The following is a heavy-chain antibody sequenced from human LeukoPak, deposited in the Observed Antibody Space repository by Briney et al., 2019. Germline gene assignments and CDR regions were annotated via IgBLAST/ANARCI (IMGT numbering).Heavy chain of an antibody. D-gene: IGHD1-26*01. Sequence: PGGSLRLSCAASGFTFSNAWMSWVRQAPGKGLEWVGRIKSKTDGGTIDYAAPVKGRFTISRDDSKNTLYLQMNSLKTEDTAVYYCTTGVLWSNPGGSYYTITDYWGQGTLVTVSS. J-gene: IGHJ4*02. CDR3: TTGVLWSNPGGSYYTITDY. CDR2: IKSKTDGGTI. CDR1: GFTFSNAW. V-gene: IGHV3-15*01.